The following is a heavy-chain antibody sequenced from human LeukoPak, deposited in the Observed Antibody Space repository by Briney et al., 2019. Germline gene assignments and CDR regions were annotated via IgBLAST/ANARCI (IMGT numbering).Heavy chain of an antibody. Sequence: PGGSLRLSCAASGFTFSGYAMSWVRQAPGKGLEWVSVIYSGGSTYYADSVKGRFTISRDDSKNTLYLQMNSMRAEDTAVYYCARRLTTPFWHYYDSSGYYLDYWGQGTLVTVSS. CDR1: GFTFSGYA. CDR3: ARRLTTPFWHYYDSSGYYLDY. CDR2: IYSGGST. V-gene: IGHV3-66*02. J-gene: IGHJ4*02. D-gene: IGHD3-22*01.